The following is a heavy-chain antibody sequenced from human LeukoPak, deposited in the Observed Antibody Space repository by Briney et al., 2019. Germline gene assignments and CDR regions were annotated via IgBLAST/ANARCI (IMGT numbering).Heavy chain of an antibody. CDR2: IFPIFGTA. J-gene: IGHJ4*02. Sequence: GSSVKVSRKASVGTFSSYAISGVRQAPGQGLEWMGRIFPIFGTANYAQKFQGRVTITTDESTRTAYMELGSLRSEDTAVYYCARDQKELAVAGVFDYWGQGTLVTVSS. V-gene: IGHV1-69*05. CDR3: ARDQKELAVAGVFDY. CDR1: VGTFSSYA. D-gene: IGHD6-19*01.